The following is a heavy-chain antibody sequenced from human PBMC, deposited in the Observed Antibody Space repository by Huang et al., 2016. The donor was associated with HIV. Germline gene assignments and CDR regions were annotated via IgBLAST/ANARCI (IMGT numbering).Heavy chain of an antibody. CDR1: RFTFNAYA. Sequence: QVQLVESGGGVVQPGGSMTRSCATSRFTFNAYAMNWVRQAPGKGLGWVAFINFDGSNKYYLDSGKGRLTISRDNSKNTLYLHMNSLRPEDTAVYYCAKDRGIRGVVPPGTFDYWGQGTLVTVSS. CDR2: INFDGSNK. V-gene: IGHV3-30*02. CDR3: AKDRGIRGVVPPGTFDY. J-gene: IGHJ4*02. D-gene: IGHD3-10*01.